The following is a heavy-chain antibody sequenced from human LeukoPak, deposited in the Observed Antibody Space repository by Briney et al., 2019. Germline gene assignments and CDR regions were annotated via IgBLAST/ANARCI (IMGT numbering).Heavy chain of an antibody. CDR1: GFTFSSAW. CDR3: ARDQGTQTPPDAFDI. Sequence: PGGSLRLSCAASGFTFSSAWMGWVRQAPGKGLEWVANIRQDGSEKNYLDSVRGRFTISRDNAKNSLHLQMSSLRAEDTAVYYCARDQGTQTPPDAFDIWGQGTMVTVSS. D-gene: IGHD3-10*01. V-gene: IGHV3-7*01. CDR2: IRQDGSEK. J-gene: IGHJ3*02.